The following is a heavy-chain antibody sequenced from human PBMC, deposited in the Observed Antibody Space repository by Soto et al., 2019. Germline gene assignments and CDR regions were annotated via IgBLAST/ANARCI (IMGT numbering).Heavy chain of an antibody. D-gene: IGHD1-26*01. J-gene: IGHJ6*02. CDR1: GFTVSSNY. Sequence: EVQLVESGGGLVQPGGPLRISCAASGFTVSSNYMTWVRQAPGKWLEWVSVIFYGGSTYYADSVKGRFNISRDDSKNMLYLQMDSLRAEDTAVYYCATTGMGVTYYYYYYGMDVWGQGTTVTVSS. CDR2: IFYGGST. CDR3: ATTGMGVTYYYYYYGMDV. V-gene: IGHV3-66*01.